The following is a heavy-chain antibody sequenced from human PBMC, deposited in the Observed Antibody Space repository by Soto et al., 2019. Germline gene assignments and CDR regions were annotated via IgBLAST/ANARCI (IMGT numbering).Heavy chain of an antibody. J-gene: IGHJ4*02. CDR2: IYYSGST. V-gene: IGHV4-59*01. D-gene: IGHD2-2*01. CDR1: GGSISSYY. Sequence: SETLSLTCTVSGGSISSYYWSWIRQPPGKGLEWIGYIYYSGSTNHNPSLKSRVTISVDTSKNQFSLKLSSVTAADTAVYYCARDLGYDSARWGQGTLVTVSS. CDR3: ARDLGYDSAR.